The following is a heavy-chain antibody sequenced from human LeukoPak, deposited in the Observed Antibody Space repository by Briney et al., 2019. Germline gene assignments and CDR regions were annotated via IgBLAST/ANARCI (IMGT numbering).Heavy chain of an antibody. D-gene: IGHD3-10*01. CDR2: ISGSGGRGTT. CDR3: AKDWLGSGSYYLFDY. CDR1: GFTFSNFV. J-gene: IGHJ4*02. Sequence: GGSLRLSCAASGFTFSNFVMTWVRQAPGKGLEWVSAISGSGGRGTTYYADSAKGRFTISRDNSKNTLYLQMNSLRAEDTAVYYCAKDWLGSGSYYLFDYWGQGTLVTVSS. V-gene: IGHV3-23*01.